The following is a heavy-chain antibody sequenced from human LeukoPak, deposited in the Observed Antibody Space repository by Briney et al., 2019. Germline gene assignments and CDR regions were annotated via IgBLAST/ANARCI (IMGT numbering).Heavy chain of an antibody. Sequence: GGSLRLSCAASGFTFSDYYMSWIRQAPGKGLEWVSYISSSGSTIYYADSAKGRFTISRDNAKNSLYLQMNSLRAEDTAVYYCARVAGVKRRAGPPYYFDYWGQGTLVTVSS. V-gene: IGHV3-11*01. J-gene: IGHJ4*02. CDR1: GFTFSDYY. CDR3: ARVAGVKRRAGPPYYFDY. D-gene: IGHD1-14*01. CDR2: ISSSGSTI.